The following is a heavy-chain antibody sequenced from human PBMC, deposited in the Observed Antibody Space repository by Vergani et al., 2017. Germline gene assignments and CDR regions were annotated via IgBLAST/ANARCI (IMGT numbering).Heavy chain of an antibody. CDR1: GITFWKFG. J-gene: IGHJ3*01. D-gene: IGHD5-12*01. CDR3: TKGSVYYHDSAGHGYDPYTGFDL. CDR2: ISWNSGAV. V-gene: IGHV3-9*01. Sequence: EVDLVESGGGLAQPGGSLRLSCEASGITFWKFGMHWVRQGPGKGLEWVSGISWNSGAVDYADSVRGRFTISRDNAKNSLFLEMNSLRSEDTAVYFCTKGSVYYHDSAGHGYDPYTGFDLWGQGTLGTVSS.